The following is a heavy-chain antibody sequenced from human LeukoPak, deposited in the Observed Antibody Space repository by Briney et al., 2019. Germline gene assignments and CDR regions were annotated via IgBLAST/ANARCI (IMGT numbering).Heavy chain of an antibody. D-gene: IGHD2-21*02. V-gene: IGHV3-64D*06. CDR2: IPSNGGTT. CDR1: GFTFSGYA. J-gene: IGHJ4*02. Sequence: PGGSLRLSCSASGFTFSGYAMHWVRQAPGKGLESVSGIPSNGGTTYYADSVKGRFTISRDNSKNTLYLQMSSLRAEDTAVYFCVRDRVVVTATFDCWGQGTLVTVSS. CDR3: VRDRVVVTATFDC.